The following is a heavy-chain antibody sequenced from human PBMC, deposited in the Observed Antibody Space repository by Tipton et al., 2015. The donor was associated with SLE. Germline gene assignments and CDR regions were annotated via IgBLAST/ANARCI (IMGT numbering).Heavy chain of an antibody. CDR3: ASGLAPRFDY. V-gene: IGHV4-34*09. CDR1: GGSFSGYY. Sequence: PGLVKPSETLSLTCAVYGGSFSGYYWSWIRQPPGKGLEWIGEINHSGSTYYNPSLKSRVTISVDTSKNQFSLKVSSVTAADTAVYYCASGLAPRFDYWGQGTLVTVSS. D-gene: IGHD3/OR15-3a*01. CDR2: INHSGST. J-gene: IGHJ4*02.